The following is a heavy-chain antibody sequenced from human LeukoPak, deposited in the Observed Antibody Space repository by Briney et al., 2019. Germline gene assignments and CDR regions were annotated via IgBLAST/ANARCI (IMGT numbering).Heavy chain of an antibody. CDR1: GGSFSGYY. Sequence: SETLSLTCAVYGGSFSGYYWSWIRQPPGKGLEWIGEINHSGSTNYNPSLKSRVTLSVDTSKNQFSLKLSSVTAADTAVYYCARHLGYCSSTSCYFNSFRARWFDPWGQGTLVTVSS. D-gene: IGHD2-2*01. CDR3: ARHLGYCSSTSCYFNSFRARWFDP. V-gene: IGHV4-34*01. J-gene: IGHJ5*02. CDR2: INHSGST.